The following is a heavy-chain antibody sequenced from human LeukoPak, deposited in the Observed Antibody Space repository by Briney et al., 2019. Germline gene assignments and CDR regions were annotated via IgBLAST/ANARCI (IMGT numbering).Heavy chain of an antibody. CDR2: IYYSGST. Sequence: PSETLSLTCTVSGGSLSSYYWSWLRQPPGKGLEWIGYIYYSGSTNYNPSLKSRVTISVDTSKNQFSLKLSSVTAADTAVYYCARARRDGYNFYYYGMDVWGQGTTVTVSS. D-gene: IGHD5-24*01. J-gene: IGHJ6*02. CDR1: GGSLSSYY. V-gene: IGHV4-59*01. CDR3: ARARRDGYNFYYYGMDV.